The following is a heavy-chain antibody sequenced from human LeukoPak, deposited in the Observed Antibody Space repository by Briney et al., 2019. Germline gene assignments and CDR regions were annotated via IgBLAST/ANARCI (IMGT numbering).Heavy chain of an antibody. CDR1: GFTFSDYA. J-gene: IGHJ5*02. CDR2: ISGSGDST. V-gene: IGHV3-23*01. Sequence: GGSLRLSCAASGFTFSDYALSWVRQAPRKGLEWVSVISGSGDSTYHADSVKGRFTISRDNFRNTLYLQMTSLRAEDTAVYYCAKDPWDSTNWFDPWGQGTLVTVSS. CDR3: AKDPWDSTNWFDP. D-gene: IGHD1-26*01.